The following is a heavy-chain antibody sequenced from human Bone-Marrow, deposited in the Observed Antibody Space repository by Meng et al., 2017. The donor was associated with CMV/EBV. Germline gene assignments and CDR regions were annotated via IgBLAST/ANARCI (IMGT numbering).Heavy chain of an antibody. J-gene: IGHJ6*02. CDR2: IIPILGIA. V-gene: IGHV1-69*02. D-gene: IGHD3-9*01. CDR3: ARVPILYYYYGMDV. CDR1: GGTFSSYT. Sequence: SVKVSCKASGGTFSSYTISWVRQAPGQGLEWMGRIIPILGIANYAQKFQGRVTMTRDTSTSTVYMELSSLRSEDTAVYYCARVPILYYYYGMDVWGQGTTVTVSS.